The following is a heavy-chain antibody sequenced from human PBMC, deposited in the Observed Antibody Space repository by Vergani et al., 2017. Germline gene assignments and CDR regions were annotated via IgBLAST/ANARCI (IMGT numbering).Heavy chain of an antibody. CDR3: SRDGYSSSWYYCYYGMDV. V-gene: IGHV3-33*01. J-gene: IGHJ6*02. D-gene: IGHD6-13*01. CDR2: IWYDGSNK. Sequence: QVQLVESGGGVVQPGRSLRLSCAASGFTFSSYGMHWVRQAPGKGLEWVAVIWYDGSNKYYADSVKGRFTISRDNSKNTLYLQMNSLRAEDAAVYYSSRDGYSSSWYYCYYGMDVWGQGTTVTVSS. CDR1: GFTFSSYG.